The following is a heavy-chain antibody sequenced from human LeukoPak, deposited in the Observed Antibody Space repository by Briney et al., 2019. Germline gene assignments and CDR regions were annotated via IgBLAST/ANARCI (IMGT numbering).Heavy chain of an antibody. D-gene: IGHD3-3*01. V-gene: IGHV3-30*02. J-gene: IGHJ4*02. Sequence: GGSLRLSCAASGFTFSSYGMHWVRQAPGKGLEWVAFIRYDGSNKYYADSVKGRFTISRDNSKNTLYLQMNSLRAEDTAVYYCAKDSRLTYDFWSGNLDYWGQGTLVTVSS. CDR2: IRYDGSNK. CDR1: GFTFSSYG. CDR3: AKDSRLTYDFWSGNLDY.